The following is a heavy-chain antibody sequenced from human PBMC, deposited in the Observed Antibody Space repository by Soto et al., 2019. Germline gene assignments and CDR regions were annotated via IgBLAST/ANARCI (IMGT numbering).Heavy chain of an antibody. J-gene: IGHJ5*01. CDR2: IYHSGGT. CDR3: ARSLDSVLVPGAMQVGWFDS. D-gene: IGHD2-2*03. V-gene: IGHV4-30-2*01. Sequence: QLQLQESGSGLVKPSQTLSLTCAVSGGSISSGGYSWSWIRQPPGKGLEWIGYIYHSGGTYYNPSLKSRVTISVDRSKNQFSLTLSSVTAADTAVYYCARSLDSVLVPGAMQVGWFDSWGQGTLVTVSS. CDR1: GGSISSGGYS.